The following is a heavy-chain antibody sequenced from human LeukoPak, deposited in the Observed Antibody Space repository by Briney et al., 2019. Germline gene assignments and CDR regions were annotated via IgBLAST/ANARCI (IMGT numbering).Heavy chain of an antibody. J-gene: IGHJ4*02. CDR2: IYYSGST. CDR1: GGSISSSSYY. V-gene: IGHV4-39*07. D-gene: IGHD3-10*01. CDR3: ARRKLVVRGVIRRYFDY. Sequence: SETLSLTCTVSGGSISSSSYYWGWIRQPPGKGLEWIGSIYYSGSTNYNPSLKSRVTISVDTSKNQFSLKLSSVTAADTAVYYCARRKLVVRGVIRRYFDYWGQGTLVTVSS.